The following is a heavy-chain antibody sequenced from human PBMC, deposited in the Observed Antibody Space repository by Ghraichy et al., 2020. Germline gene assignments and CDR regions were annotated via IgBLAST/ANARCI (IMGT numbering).Heavy chain of an antibody. CDR3: ARAGDFDY. J-gene: IGHJ4*02. CDR2: ISSNGGST. V-gene: IGHV3-64*01. CDR1: GFTFSSYA. Sequence: GESLNISCAASGFTFSSYAMHWVRQAPGKGLEYVSAISSNGGSTYYANSVKGRFTISRDNSKNTLYLQMGSLRAEDMAVYYCARAGDFDYWGQGTLVTVSS.